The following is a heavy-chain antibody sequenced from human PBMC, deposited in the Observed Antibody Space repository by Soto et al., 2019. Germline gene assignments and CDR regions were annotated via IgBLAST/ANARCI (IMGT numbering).Heavy chain of an antibody. CDR3: AREWMQSLRNMDV. CDR1: GFTFSDYY. D-gene: IGHD5-18*01. CDR2: ISSYGRTI. J-gene: IGHJ6*02. V-gene: IGHV3-11*01. Sequence: QVQLVESGGGSVTPGGSLRLSCAASGFTFSDYYMSWIRQAPGKGLEWVAYISSYGRTIYYADSVKGRFTISRDNAKNYLSLQMRSLRAEDTAVYYCAREWMQSLRNMDVWGQGTTVTVS.